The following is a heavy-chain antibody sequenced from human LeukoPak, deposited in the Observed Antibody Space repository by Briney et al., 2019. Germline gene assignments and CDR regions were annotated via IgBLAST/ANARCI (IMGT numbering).Heavy chain of an antibody. Sequence: PGGSLRLSCAASGFTFSSFAMNRVRQAPGKGLEWVSGLSGSGGSTYYADSVKGRFTVSRDNSKNTLYLQMNTLRAEDTAVYYCAKDGDSSGWFRMIDYWGQGTLVTASS. CDR1: GFTFSSFA. V-gene: IGHV3-23*01. J-gene: IGHJ4*02. CDR2: LSGSGGST. D-gene: IGHD6-19*01. CDR3: AKDGDSSGWFRMIDY.